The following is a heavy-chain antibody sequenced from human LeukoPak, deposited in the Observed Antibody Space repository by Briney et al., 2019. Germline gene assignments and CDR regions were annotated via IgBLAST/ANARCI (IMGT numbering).Heavy chain of an antibody. CDR3: ARNLDGDYDY. Sequence: SVTLSLTCTVSGGSISSYYWSWIRQPPGKGLEWIGYIYYSGSTNYNPSLKSRVTISVDTSKNQFSLKLSSVTAADTAVYYCARNLDGDYDYWGQGTLVTVSS. J-gene: IGHJ4*02. CDR2: IYYSGST. D-gene: IGHD4-17*01. V-gene: IGHV4-59*01. CDR1: GGSISSYY.